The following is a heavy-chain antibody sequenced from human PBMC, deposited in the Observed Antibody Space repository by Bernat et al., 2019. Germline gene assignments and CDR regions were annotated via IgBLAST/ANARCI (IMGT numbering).Heavy chain of an antibody. CDR2: IWYDGSNK. V-gene: IGHV3-33*01. J-gene: IGHJ5*02. CDR1: GFTFSSYG. Sequence: QVQLVESGGGVVQPGRSLRLSCAASGFTFSSYGMHWVRQAPGKGLEWVAVIWYDGSNKYYGGSAKGRIPISRGNSKNALYLQMNSRGAEDAAVYSCAREIIVVVPAALEGEQAATHNWFDPWGQGTLVTVSS. CDR3: AREIIVVVPAALEGEQAATHNWFDP. D-gene: IGHD2-2*01.